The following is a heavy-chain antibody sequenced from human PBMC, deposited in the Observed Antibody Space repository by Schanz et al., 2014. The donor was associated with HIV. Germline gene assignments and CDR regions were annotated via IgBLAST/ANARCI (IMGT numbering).Heavy chain of an antibody. CDR1: GFIFSDYG. Sequence: QVQLVESGGGVVQPGRSLKVSCVVSGFIFSDYGIHWVRQAPGKGLEWVAVIWYDGTTKYYGDSVKGRFTISRDNSKSTLSLQMNSLRAEDTAIYYCAKGYYSSYYYYGMDVWGQGTTVTVSS. V-gene: IGHV3-30*18. CDR2: IWYDGTTK. D-gene: IGHD3-10*01. CDR3: AKGYYSSYYYYGMDV. J-gene: IGHJ6*02.